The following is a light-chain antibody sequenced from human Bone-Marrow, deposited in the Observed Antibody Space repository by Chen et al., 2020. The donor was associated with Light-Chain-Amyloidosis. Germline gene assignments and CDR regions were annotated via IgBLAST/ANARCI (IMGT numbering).Light chain of an antibody. J-gene: IGLJ1*01. CDR1: SSDVGSDNN. Sequence: QSALPQPASVPGSPGQPITIPCTGTSSDVGSDNNVSWYHQHPDKAPKLMIYEVTSRPSWVPDRFSGSKSDTTASLTSSGLQTEDDADYFCSSYTITNTLVFGSGTRVTVL. CDR2: EVT. CDR3: SSYTITNTLV. V-gene: IGLV2-14*01.